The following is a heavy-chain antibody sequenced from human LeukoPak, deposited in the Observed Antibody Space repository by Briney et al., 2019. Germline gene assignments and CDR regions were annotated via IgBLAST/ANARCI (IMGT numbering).Heavy chain of an antibody. CDR2: ISYDGSHK. Sequence: AGGSLRLSCVASGFTFNNYGTHWVRQAPGKGLEWVAVISYDGSHKYYADSVKGRFTISRDNSKNSLYLQMNSLRAEDTAVYYCAKDVQRGSSPTDYWGQGTLVTVSS. J-gene: IGHJ4*02. V-gene: IGHV3-30*18. D-gene: IGHD1-26*01. CDR3: AKDVQRGSSPTDY. CDR1: GFTFNNYG.